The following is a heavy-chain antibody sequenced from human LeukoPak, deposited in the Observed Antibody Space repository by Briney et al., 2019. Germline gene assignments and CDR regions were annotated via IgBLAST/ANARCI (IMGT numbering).Heavy chain of an antibody. J-gene: IGHJ4*02. CDR3: AKDTTTTRRGFDY. V-gene: IGHV3-33*06. CDR2: IWYDGTDE. D-gene: IGHD3-10*01. Sequence: GGSLRLSCAASGFTFSSYGMHWVRQAPGKGLEWVAVIWYDGTDEYYADSVKGRFTVSRDNSKKTLYLQMNSLRADDTAVYYCAKDTTTTRRGFDYWGQGTLATVSS. CDR1: GFTFSSYG.